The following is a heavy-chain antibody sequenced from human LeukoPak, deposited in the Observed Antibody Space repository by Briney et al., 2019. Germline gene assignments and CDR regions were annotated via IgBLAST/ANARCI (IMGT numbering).Heavy chain of an antibody. CDR3: ARDNLAPSGVKYFHL. J-gene: IGHJ1*01. V-gene: IGHV1-69*05. D-gene: IGHD3-16*02. CDR2: IVPKFGST. Sequence: SVKVSCKASGGAFSFYTLNWVRQAPGQGVEWMGGIVPKFGSTNYAQKFHDRLSITTDESTTTAYMELSSLRSEDTTLYYCARDNLAPSGVKYFHLWGPGTLVTVSS. CDR1: GGAFSFYT.